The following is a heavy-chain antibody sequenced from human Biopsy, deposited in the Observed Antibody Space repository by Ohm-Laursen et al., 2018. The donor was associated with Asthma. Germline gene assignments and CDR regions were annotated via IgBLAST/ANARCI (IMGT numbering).Heavy chain of an antibody. D-gene: IGHD3-3*01. Sequence: SLRLSCAESGFTFRSYAMHWVRQAPGKGLEWVAVGGSYYDGGLKYYADPVNGRFTVSRDDSKNTLYLQMNSLRPDDTAVYYCARDVMEWYLPAFDFWGQGTLVTVSS. V-gene: IGHV3-30-3*01. CDR2: GGSYYDGGLK. CDR1: GFTFRSYA. J-gene: IGHJ4*02. CDR3: ARDVMEWYLPAFDF.